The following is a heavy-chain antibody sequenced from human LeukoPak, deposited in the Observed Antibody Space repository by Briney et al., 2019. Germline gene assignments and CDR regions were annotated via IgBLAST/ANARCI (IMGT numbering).Heavy chain of an antibody. CDR2: ISAYNGNT. CDR1: GYTFTSYG. V-gene: IGHV1-18*01. J-gene: IGHJ6*02. CDR3: ARDGRDTAIYYYYYGMDL. Sequence: ASVKVSCKASGYTFTSYGISWVRQAPGQGLEWMGWISAYNGNTNYAQKLQGRVTMTTDTSTSTAYMELRSLRSDDTAVYYCARDGRDTAIYYYYYGMDLWGQGTTVTVSS. D-gene: IGHD5-18*01.